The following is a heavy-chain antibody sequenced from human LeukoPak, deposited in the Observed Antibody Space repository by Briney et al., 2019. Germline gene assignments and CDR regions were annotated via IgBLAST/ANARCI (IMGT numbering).Heavy chain of an antibody. CDR2: ISSSSSYI. D-gene: IGHD5-24*01. CDR3: ARDYRWLPFDY. J-gene: IGHJ4*02. Sequence: GSLRLSCAASGFTFSSYSTNWVRQAPGKGLEWVSSISSSSSYIYYADSVKGRFTISRDNAKNSLYLQMNSLRAEDTAVYYCARDYRWLPFDYWGQGTLVTVSS. CDR1: GFTFSSYS. V-gene: IGHV3-21*01.